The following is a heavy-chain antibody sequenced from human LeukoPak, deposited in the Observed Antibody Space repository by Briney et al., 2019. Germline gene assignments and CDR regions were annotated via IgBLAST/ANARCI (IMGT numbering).Heavy chain of an antibody. CDR3: ARADYGGKTAYYYYYMDV. D-gene: IGHD4-23*01. V-gene: IGHV4-61*02. CDR2: IYTSGST. J-gene: IGHJ6*03. CDR1: GRSISSGSYY. Sequence: SETLSLTCTVSGRSISSGSYYWSWIRQPAGKGLDWIGRIYTSGSTNYNPSLKSRVTISVDTSKNQVSLKLSSVTAADTAVYYCARADYGGKTAYYYYYMDVWGKGTTVTVSS.